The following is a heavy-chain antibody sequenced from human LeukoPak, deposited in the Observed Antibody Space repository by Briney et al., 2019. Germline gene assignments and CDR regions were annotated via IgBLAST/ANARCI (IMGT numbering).Heavy chain of an antibody. J-gene: IGHJ4*02. V-gene: IGHV1-8*01. Sequence: GASVKVSCKASGYTFTSYDINWVRQATGQWLEWMGWMNPNSGNTGYAQKFQGRVTMTRNTSISTAYMELSSLRSEDTAVYYCARGHDYSNQFDYWGQGTLVTVSS. D-gene: IGHD4-11*01. CDR1: GYTFTSYD. CDR2: MNPNSGNT. CDR3: ARGHDYSNQFDY.